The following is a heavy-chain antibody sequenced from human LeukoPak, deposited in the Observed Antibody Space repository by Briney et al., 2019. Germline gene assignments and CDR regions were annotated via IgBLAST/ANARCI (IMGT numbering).Heavy chain of an antibody. Sequence: SETLSLTCAVYGGSFSGYYWSWIRQPPGKGLEGIGEINHSGSTNYNPSLKSRVTISVDTSKNQFSLKLSSVTAAHPAVYYCARGADYYDSSGPPRIPYYFDYWGQGTLVTVSS. D-gene: IGHD3-22*01. CDR3: ARGADYYDSSGPPRIPYYFDY. CDR1: GGSFSGYY. CDR2: INHSGST. J-gene: IGHJ4*02. V-gene: IGHV4-34*01.